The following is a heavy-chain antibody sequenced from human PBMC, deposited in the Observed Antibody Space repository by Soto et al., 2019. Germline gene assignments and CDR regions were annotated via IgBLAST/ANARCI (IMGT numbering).Heavy chain of an antibody. CDR2: IYPSGST. D-gene: IGHD5-12*01. Sequence: SETLSLTCTVSGGSISGHSWIWIRQSAGRGLEWIGHIYPSGSTSYNPSLRSRVAMSLDTSKNQIFLNLTSVTAADTAVFYCVRGRSYSVYDFWGPGTLVTVSS. J-gene: IGHJ4*02. CDR3: VRGRSYSVYDF. V-gene: IGHV4-4*07. CDR1: GGSISGHS.